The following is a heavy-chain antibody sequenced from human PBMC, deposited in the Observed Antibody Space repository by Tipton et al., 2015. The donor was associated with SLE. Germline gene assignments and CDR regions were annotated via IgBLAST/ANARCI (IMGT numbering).Heavy chain of an antibody. J-gene: IGHJ4*02. CDR3: AKDYNYDNADYN. Sequence: SLRLSCAASGFTFSSYAMTWVRQAPGKGLEWVSAISGSGYRTYYADSVKGRFTISRDSSKNTLYLQMNSLRAEDTAVYYCAKDYNYDNADYNWGQGKLVIVSS. D-gene: IGHD4-17*01. CDR1: GFTFSSYA. CDR2: ISGSGYRT. V-gene: IGHV3-23*01.